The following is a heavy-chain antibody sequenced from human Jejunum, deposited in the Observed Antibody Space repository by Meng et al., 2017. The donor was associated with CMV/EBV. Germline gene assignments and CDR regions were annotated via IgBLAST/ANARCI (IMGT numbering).Heavy chain of an antibody. J-gene: IGHJ4*02. Sequence: FSVSLNSMNWVRQAPGKGLEWVSYISRSSATINYADSVKGRFTISRDNSKNSLYLQMNSLRAEDSAVYYCARDYYGSGIGGNYFDYWGQGILVTVSS. CDR1: FSVSLNS. CDR2: ISRSSATI. CDR3: ARDYYGSGIGGNYFDY. D-gene: IGHD3-10*01. V-gene: IGHV3-48*04.